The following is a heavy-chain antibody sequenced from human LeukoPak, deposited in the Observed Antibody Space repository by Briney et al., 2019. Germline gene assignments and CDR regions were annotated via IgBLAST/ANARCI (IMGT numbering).Heavy chain of an antibody. D-gene: IGHD2-8*01. V-gene: IGHV3-23*01. J-gene: IGHJ4*02. CDR3: ARNGIVPKGGPYYFDY. Sequence: GGSLRLSCAASGFTFSSYAMYWVRQTPGKGLEWVSSIDASGGSTYYADSVKGRFTISRDNSKNTLYLQMNSLRAEDTAVYYCARNGIVPKGGPYYFDYWGQGTLVTLSS. CDR1: GFTFSSYA. CDR2: IDASGGST.